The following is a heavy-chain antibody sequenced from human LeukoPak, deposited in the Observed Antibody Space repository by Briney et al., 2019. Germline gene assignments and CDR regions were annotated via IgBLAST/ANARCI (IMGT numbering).Heavy chain of an antibody. CDR1: GFRLSSYA. D-gene: IGHD3-10*02. V-gene: IGHV3-48*03. CDR3: AELGITMIGGV. Sequence: GGSLRLSCAASGFRLSSYAMSWVRQAPGKGLEWVSYISSSGSSIYYADSVKGRFTISRDNAKNSLYLQMNSLRAEDTAVYYCAELGITMIGGVWGKGTTVTISS. J-gene: IGHJ6*04. CDR2: ISSSGSSI.